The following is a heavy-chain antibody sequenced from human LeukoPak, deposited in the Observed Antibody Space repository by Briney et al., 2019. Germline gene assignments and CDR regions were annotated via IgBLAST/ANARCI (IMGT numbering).Heavy chain of an antibody. Sequence: GGSLRLSCAASGFTFSDAWVTWVRQAPGKGLEWVATIKGDGSNKYYVDSVKGRFSISRDNTQNSLHLQMGSLRVEDTATYYCSDLGHSDWGQGTLVTVSS. D-gene: IGHD2-15*01. CDR2: IKGDGSNK. J-gene: IGHJ4*02. CDR3: SDLGHSD. CDR1: GFTFSDAW. V-gene: IGHV3-7*01.